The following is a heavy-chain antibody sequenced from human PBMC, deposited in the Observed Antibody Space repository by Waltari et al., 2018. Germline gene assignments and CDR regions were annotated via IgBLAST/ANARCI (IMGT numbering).Heavy chain of an antibody. D-gene: IGHD1-26*01. J-gene: IGHJ1*01. Sequence: EVQLVESGGGLVQPGGSLRLSCAASVFTFSDHYMDWVRQAPGKGLEWVGRVRDKANRYTTEYAASVKGRFTISRDDLKNSLFLQMNSLKTEDTAVYYCSYSGSYKHFQDWGQGTLVTVSS. CDR3: SYSGSYKHFQD. CDR1: VFTFSDHY. V-gene: IGHV3-72*01. CDR2: VRDKANRYTT.